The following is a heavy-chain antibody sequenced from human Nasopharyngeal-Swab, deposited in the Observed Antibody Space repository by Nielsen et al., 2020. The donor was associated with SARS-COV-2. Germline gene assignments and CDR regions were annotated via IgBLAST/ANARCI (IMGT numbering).Heavy chain of an antibody. V-gene: IGHV4-59*01. CDR2: IYYSGST. CDR3: ARGGSGFLHYVFDY. CDR1: GGSISSYY. Sequence: ETLSLTCPVSGGSISSYYWSWILQPPGKGLEWIGYIYYSGSTNYNPSLKSRVTISVDTSKNQFSLKLSSVTAADTAVYYCARGGSGFLHYVFDYWGQGTLVTVSS. J-gene: IGHJ4*02. D-gene: IGHD6-19*01.